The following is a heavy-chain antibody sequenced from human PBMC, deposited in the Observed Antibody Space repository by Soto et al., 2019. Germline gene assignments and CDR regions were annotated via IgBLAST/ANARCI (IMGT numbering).Heavy chain of an antibody. CDR3: ARKGPRAARPNH. CDR1: GFIFRDYD. D-gene: IGHD6-6*01. Sequence: QVHLVESGGGLVRPGGSLRLSCAASGFIFRDYDMSWIRQAPGKGLEWVSCISSSGTATYYADSVKGRFTISRDNAKNSLFVEMNSLRVEDTAVYYCARKGPRAARPNHWGQRTLVTVSS. V-gene: IGHV3-11*01. CDR2: ISSSGTAT. J-gene: IGHJ5*02.